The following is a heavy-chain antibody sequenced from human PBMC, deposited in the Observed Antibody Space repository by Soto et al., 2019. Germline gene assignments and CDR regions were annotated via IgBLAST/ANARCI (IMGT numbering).Heavy chain of an antibody. CDR3: AKDRYNWNYGCDY. V-gene: IGHV3-30*18. Sequence: LRLSCAASGFTFSSYGMHWVRQAPGKGLEWVAVISYDGSNKYYADSVKGRFTISRDNSKNTLYLQMNSLRAEDTAVYYCAKDRYNWNYGCDYWGQGTLVTVSS. D-gene: IGHD1-7*01. J-gene: IGHJ4*02. CDR1: GFTFSSYG. CDR2: ISYDGSNK.